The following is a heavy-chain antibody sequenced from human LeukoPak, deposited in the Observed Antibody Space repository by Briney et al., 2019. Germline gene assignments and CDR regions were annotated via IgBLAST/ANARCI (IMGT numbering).Heavy chain of an antibody. D-gene: IGHD6-19*01. CDR1: GFTFSSYA. CDR3: ARMISGGSYDAFDI. CDR2: ISSGGSTI. Sequence: GSLRLSCAASGFTFSSYAISWVRQAPGKGLEWVSYISSGGSTIFYADSVKGRFTISRDNAKNSLYLQMNSLRAEDTAVYSCARMISGGSYDAFDIWGQGTLVTVSS. J-gene: IGHJ3*02. V-gene: IGHV3-48*04.